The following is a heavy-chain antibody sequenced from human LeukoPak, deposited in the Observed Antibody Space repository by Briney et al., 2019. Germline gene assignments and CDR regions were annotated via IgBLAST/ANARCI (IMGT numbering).Heavy chain of an antibody. Sequence: GGSLRLSCAASGFTFDDYAMHWVRQAPGKGPEWVSLISGDGGSTYYADSVKGRFTISRDNSKNSLYLQMNSLRTGDTALYYCAKDWGSGLGHWGQGTLVTVSS. CDR2: ISGDGGST. CDR3: AKDWGSGLGH. D-gene: IGHD6-19*01. J-gene: IGHJ4*02. CDR1: GFTFDDYA. V-gene: IGHV3-43*02.